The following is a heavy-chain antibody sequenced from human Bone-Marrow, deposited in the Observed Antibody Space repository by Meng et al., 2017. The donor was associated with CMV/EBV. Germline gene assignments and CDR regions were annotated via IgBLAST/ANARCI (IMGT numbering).Heavy chain of an antibody. D-gene: IGHD2-2*01. J-gene: IGHJ4*02. Sequence: SLKIYCAASGFTFDDYAMHWVRKAPGKGLEWVSGISWNNGSIGYADSVKGRFTISRDNAKNSLYLQMNSLRAEDTAVYYCARVFEGDIVVGAGFDYWCQGMLVTVYS. CDR2: ISWNNGSI. CDR3: ARVFEGDIVVGAGFDY. V-gene: IGHV3-9*01. CDR1: GFTFDDYA.